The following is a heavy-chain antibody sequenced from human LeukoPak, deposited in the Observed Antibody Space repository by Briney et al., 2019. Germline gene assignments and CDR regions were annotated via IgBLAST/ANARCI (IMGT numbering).Heavy chain of an antibody. CDR1: GGSISSYY. D-gene: IGHD6-13*01. CDR3: ALSRAAAGTPYWYFDL. J-gene: IGHJ2*01. Sequence: SETLSLTCTVSGGSISSYYWSWIRQPPGKGLEWIGYIYYSGSTNYNPSLKSRVTISVDTSKNQFSLKLSSVTAADTAVYYCALSRAAAGTPYWYFDLWGRGTLVTVSS. CDR2: IYYSGST. V-gene: IGHV4-59*01.